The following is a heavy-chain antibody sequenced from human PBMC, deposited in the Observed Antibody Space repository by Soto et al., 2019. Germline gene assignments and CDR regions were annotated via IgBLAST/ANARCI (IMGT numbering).Heavy chain of an antibody. CDR1: GGTFSSYA. D-gene: IGHD5-18*01. CDR2: IIPIFGTA. J-gene: IGHJ5*02. V-gene: IGHV1-69*13. Sequence: ASVKVSCKASGGTFSSYAISWVRQAPGQGLEWMGGIIPIFGTANYAQKFQGRVTITADESTSTAYMELSSLRSEDTAVYYCASLGRNSYGPWGQGTLVTVSS. CDR3: ASLGRNSYGP.